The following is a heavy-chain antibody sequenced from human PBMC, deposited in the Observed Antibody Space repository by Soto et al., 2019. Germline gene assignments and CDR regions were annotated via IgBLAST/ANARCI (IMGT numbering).Heavy chain of an antibody. J-gene: IGHJ4*02. D-gene: IGHD3-3*01. CDR2: ISAGGDAI. CDR3: ARFWSDY. Sequence: EVQLVESGGGLVQPGGSVRLSCAASGFTFSSYEMNWVARAPGRGLEWVSFISAGGDAIYYADSVKGRFTISRDNAKNSLYLQMDSLRAEDTGLYYCARFWSDYWGQGTLVTVSS. V-gene: IGHV3-48*03. CDR1: GFTFSSYE.